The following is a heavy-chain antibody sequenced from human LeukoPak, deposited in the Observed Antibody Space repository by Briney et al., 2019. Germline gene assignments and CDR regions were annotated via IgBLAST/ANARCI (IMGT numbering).Heavy chain of an antibody. CDR2: INHSGST. CDR1: GGSISSRSYY. Sequence: SETLSLTCTVSGGSISSRSYYWSWIRQPPGKGLEWIGEINHSGSTNYNPSLKSRVTISVDTSKNQFSLKLSSVTAADTAVYYCARSYYYGSGSPFDYWGREPLVTVSS. J-gene: IGHJ4*02. CDR3: ARSYYYGSGSPFDY. V-gene: IGHV4-39*07. D-gene: IGHD3-10*01.